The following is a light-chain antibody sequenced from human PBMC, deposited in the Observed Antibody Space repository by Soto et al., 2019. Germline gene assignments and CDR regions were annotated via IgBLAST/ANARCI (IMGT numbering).Light chain of an antibody. CDR2: AAS. J-gene: IGKJ1*01. CDR1: QSISSY. Sequence: DIQMTQSPSSLSASVGDRVTITCRASQSISSYLNWYQQKPGKAPKLLIYAASSLQSGVPSRFSGSGSGTDFTITISSLQPEDFANYYWQQSYSTPSFGQGTKVEIK. CDR3: QQSYSTPS. V-gene: IGKV1-39*01.